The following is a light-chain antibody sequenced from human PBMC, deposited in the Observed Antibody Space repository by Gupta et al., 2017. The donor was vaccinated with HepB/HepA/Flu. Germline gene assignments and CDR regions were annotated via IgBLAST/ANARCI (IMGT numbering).Light chain of an antibody. V-gene: IGLV2-11*01. CDR2: DVS. Sequence: QSALTQPRSVSGSPGQSVTISCTGPSSDVGNYNYVSWYQHHPGKAPKLMIYDVSKWPTGVPDRFSGSKSGNTASLTISGLQAEDEADYYCCSYAGSYTHYVFGTGTKVTVL. J-gene: IGLJ1*01. CDR3: CSYAGSYTHYV. CDR1: SSDVGNYNY.